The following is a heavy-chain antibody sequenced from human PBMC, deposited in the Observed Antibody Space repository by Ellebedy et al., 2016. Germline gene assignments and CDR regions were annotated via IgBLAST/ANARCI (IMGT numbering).Heavy chain of an antibody. V-gene: IGHV3-66*01. J-gene: IGHJ4*02. Sequence: GGSLRLSCVVSGFSVSSNYLSWVRQAPGKGLEWVSVIYAGGSTFYADSVKGRFTISRDNSKNTLYLQMNRLRAEDTAMYYCARSPRYISSSETFDSWGQGTLVTVSS. CDR2: IYAGGST. CDR3: ARSPRYISSSETFDS. CDR1: GFSVSSNY. D-gene: IGHD6-6*01.